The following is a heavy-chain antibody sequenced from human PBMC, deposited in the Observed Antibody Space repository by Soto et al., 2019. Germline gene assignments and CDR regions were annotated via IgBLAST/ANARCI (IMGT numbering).Heavy chain of an antibody. J-gene: IGHJ5*02. CDR1: GYTFTSYG. Sequence: ASLKVSCKASGYTFTSYGISGVRQAPGQGLEWMGLISAYNGNTNYAQTLQGRVTMTTDTSTSTAYLELRSLRSDDTAMYYCARVMTVFRNSRPNCFDPWGQGTLVTVSS. D-gene: IGHD3-9*01. CDR2: ISAYNGNT. CDR3: ARVMTVFRNSRPNCFDP. V-gene: IGHV1-18*01.